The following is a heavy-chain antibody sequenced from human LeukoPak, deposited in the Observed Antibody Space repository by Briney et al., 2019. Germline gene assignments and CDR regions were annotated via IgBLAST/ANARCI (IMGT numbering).Heavy chain of an antibody. J-gene: IGHJ4*02. Sequence: GGSLRLSCAASGFTFSTYAMNWVRQAPGKGLEWVSVISGSGGSTYYADSVKGRFTISRDNSKNTLYLQMNSLTVEDTAVYYCAKGTTGMAPRGYFDDWGQGTLVTVSS. V-gene: IGHV3-23*01. CDR3: AKGTTGMAPRGYFDD. D-gene: IGHD5-18*01. CDR2: ISGSGGST. CDR1: GFTFSTYA.